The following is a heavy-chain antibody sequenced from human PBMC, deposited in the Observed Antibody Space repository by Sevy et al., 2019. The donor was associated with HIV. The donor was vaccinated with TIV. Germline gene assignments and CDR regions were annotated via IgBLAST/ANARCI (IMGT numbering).Heavy chain of an antibody. V-gene: IGHV3-23*01. CDR3: ANYWTTVTTFRSDFYYYYYGMDV. D-gene: IGHD4-17*01. J-gene: IGHJ6*02. CDR1: GFTFSTCW. CDR2: ISGSGGST. Sequence: GGSLRLSCAASGFTFSTCWMSWVRQAPGKGLEWVSAISGSGGSTYYVDSVKGRFTISRDNSKNKLYLQMNSLRAEDTAVYYCANYWTTVTTFRSDFYYYYYGMDVWGQGTTVTVSS.